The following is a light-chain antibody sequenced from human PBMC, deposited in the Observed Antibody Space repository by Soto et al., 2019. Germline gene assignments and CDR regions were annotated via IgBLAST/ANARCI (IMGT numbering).Light chain of an antibody. J-gene: IGKJ3*01. CDR3: QQRSNWL. CDR1: QSVSSY. CDR2: DAS. Sequence: EIVLTQSAATLSLSPGERATRSCRASQSVSSYLAWYQQKPGQAPRLLIYDASNRATGIPARFSGSGSGTDFTLTISSLEPEDFAVYYCQQRSNWLFGPGTKLDIK. V-gene: IGKV3-11*01.